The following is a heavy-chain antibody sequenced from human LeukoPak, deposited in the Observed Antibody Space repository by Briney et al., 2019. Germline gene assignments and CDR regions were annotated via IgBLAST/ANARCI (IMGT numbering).Heavy chain of an antibody. Sequence: GGSLRLSCATSGFPFSDFSMTWVRQAPGKGLEWISTTNSGGTTTYYAESVKGRFTISRDNFKNALYLQMSSLRVEDTAIYYCAKQSYARSLGEGGPGTMVTVSS. V-gene: IGHV3-23*01. CDR2: TNSGGTTT. D-gene: IGHD3-10*02. J-gene: IGHJ4*02. CDR1: GFPFSDFS. CDR3: AKQSYARSLGE.